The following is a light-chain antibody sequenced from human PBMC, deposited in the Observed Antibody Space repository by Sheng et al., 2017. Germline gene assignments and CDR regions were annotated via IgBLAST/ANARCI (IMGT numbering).Light chain of an antibody. V-gene: IGLV2-23*01. CDR3: CSYASGSTWL. Sequence: QSALTQPASVSGSPGQSITISCTGTSSDVGSYNLVSWYQQYSGKAPKLMIYEGSKRPSGVSNRFSGSKSGNSASLTISGLQAEDEADYYCCSYASGSTWLFGGGTKLTVL. CDR2: EGS. J-gene: IGLJ3*02. CDR1: SSDVGSYNL.